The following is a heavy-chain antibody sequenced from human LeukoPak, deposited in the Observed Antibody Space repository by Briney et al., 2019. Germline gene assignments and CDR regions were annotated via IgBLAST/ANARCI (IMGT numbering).Heavy chain of an antibody. D-gene: IGHD6-6*01. J-gene: IGHJ5*02. Sequence: SETLSLTCAVYGGSFSGYYWSWIRQPPGKGLEWIGEINYSGSTNYNPSLKSRVTISVDTSKNQFSLKLSSVTAADTAVYYCARGYTYSSSSDCWFDPWGQGTLVTVSS. CDR1: GGSFSGYY. V-gene: IGHV4-34*01. CDR2: INYSGST. CDR3: ARGYTYSSSSDCWFDP.